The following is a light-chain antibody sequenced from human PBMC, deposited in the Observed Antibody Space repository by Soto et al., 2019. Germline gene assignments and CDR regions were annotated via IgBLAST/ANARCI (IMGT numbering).Light chain of an antibody. CDR1: QSISSY. CDR2: AAS. CDR3: QQSYSIPWT. Sequence: DIQMTQSPSSLSASVGDRVTITCRASQSISSYLNWYQQKPGKAPKLLIYAASSFQSGVPSRFSGSGSGTDFTLTISSLQPEDFATYYCQQSYSIPWTFGQGTKVEIK. V-gene: IGKV1-39*01. J-gene: IGKJ1*01.